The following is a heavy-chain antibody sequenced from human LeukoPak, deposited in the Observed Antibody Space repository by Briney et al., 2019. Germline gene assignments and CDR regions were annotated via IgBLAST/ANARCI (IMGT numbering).Heavy chain of an antibody. V-gene: IGHV3-23*01. CDR3: AKVGRQWLVGEDYFDY. CDR2: ISGSGGST. CDR1: GFTFDDYG. D-gene: IGHD6-19*01. Sequence: GGSLRLSCAASGFTFDDYGMSWVRQAPGNGLEWVSAISGSGGSTYYADSVKGRFTISRDNSKNTLYLQMNSLRAEDTAVYYCAKVGRQWLVGEDYFDYWGQGTLVTVSS. J-gene: IGHJ4*02.